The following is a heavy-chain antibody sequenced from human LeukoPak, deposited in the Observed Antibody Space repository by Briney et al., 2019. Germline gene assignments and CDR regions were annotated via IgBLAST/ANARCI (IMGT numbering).Heavy chain of an antibody. D-gene: IGHD3-22*01. J-gene: IGHJ4*02. V-gene: IGHV1-69*04. CDR3: AREDSSGNDY. CDR1: GGTFSSYA. CDR2: VIPILGIA. Sequence: SVKVSCKASGGTFSSYAISWVRQAPGQGLEWMGRVIPILGIANYAQKFQGRVTITADKSTSTAYMELSSLRSEDTAVYYCAREDSSGNDYWGQGTLVTVSS.